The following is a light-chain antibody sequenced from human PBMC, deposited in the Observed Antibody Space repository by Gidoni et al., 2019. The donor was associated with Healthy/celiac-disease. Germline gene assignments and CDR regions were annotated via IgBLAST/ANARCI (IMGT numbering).Light chain of an antibody. V-gene: IGKV1-33*01. CDR3: QQYDNPPP. Sequence: DIQMTQSPSSLSASVGDRVTITCQASQDIRNYINLYQQKQGKAPKLLIYDASHLETGAPSMFSGSGAGTDFTSTISSLQPEYIATYYCQQYDNPPPFGQGTKLEIK. J-gene: IGKJ2*01. CDR1: QDIRNY. CDR2: DAS.